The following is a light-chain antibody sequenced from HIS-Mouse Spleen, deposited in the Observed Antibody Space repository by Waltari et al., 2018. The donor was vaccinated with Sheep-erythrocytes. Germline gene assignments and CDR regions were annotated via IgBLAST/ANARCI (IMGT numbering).Light chain of an antibody. J-gene: IGLJ2*01. CDR3: CSYAGSSTYVV. CDR1: SSDVGSYNL. Sequence: QSALTQPASVSGSPGQSITISCTGTSSDVGSYNLVSWYQQHPGKAPKLMSYEGSKRPSGVSIRCAGCKSGNTASLTIAGRQAEDEADYYCCSYAGSSTYVVFGGGTKLTGL. V-gene: IGLV2-23*01. CDR2: EGS.